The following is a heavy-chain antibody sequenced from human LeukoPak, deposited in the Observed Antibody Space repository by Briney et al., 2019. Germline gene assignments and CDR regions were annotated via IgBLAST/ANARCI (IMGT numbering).Heavy chain of an antibody. V-gene: IGHV4-34*01. CDR2: INHSGST. CDR3: ARELTYYYDSSGYSLGYFQH. Sequence: SETLSLTCAVYGGSFSGYYWSWIRQPPGKGLEWIGEINHSGSTNYNPSLKSRVTMSVDTSKNQFSLKLSSVTAADTAVYYCARELTYYYDSSGYSLGYFQHWGQGTLVTVSS. J-gene: IGHJ1*01. D-gene: IGHD3-22*01. CDR1: GGSFSGYY.